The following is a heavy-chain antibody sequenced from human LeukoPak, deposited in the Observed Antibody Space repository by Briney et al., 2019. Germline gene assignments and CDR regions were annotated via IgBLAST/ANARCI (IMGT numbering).Heavy chain of an antibody. Sequence: PGRSLRLSCSASGFTFSSYAMLWVRQATGKGLEWVAVISYDGSNKYYADSVKGRFTISRDNSKNTLYLQMNSLRAEDTAVYYCARDSEAAFDIWGQGTMVTVSS. CDR3: ARDSEAAFDI. V-gene: IGHV3-30*01. CDR2: ISYDGSNK. CDR1: GFTFSSYA. J-gene: IGHJ3*02. D-gene: IGHD1-26*01.